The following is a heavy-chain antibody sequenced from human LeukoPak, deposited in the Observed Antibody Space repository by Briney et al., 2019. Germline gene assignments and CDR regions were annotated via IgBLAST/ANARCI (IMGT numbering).Heavy chain of an antibody. CDR1: GGSISSSTYY. D-gene: IGHD3-22*01. J-gene: IGHJ4*02. CDR3: ARGGYYDSSGYSPVDY. Sequence: SETLSLTCTASGGSISSSTYYWSWIRQPPGKGLEWIGYIYYSGSTNYNPSLKSRVTISVDTSKNQFSLKLSSVTAADTAVYYCARGGYYDSSGYSPVDYWGQGTLVTVSS. CDR2: IYYSGST. V-gene: IGHV4-61*01.